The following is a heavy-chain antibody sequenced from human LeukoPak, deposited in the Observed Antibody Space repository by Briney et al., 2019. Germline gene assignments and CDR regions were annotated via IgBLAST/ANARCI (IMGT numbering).Heavy chain of an antibody. CDR2: IIVYNGNT. D-gene: IGHD1-26*01. Sequence: ASVKVSCKASGYTFTNYGISWVRQAPGQGLEWMGWIIVYNGNTNYAQKLQGRVTMTTDTSTSTAYMELRSLRSDDTAIYYCARVIVGATSGDSWGQGTLVTVSS. CDR3: ARVIVGATSGDS. J-gene: IGHJ5*01. CDR1: GYTFTNYG. V-gene: IGHV1-18*01.